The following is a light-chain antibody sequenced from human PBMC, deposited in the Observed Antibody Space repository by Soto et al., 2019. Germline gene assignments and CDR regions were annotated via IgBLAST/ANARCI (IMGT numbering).Light chain of an antibody. CDR1: QSVSGN. Sequence: EIVMTQSPATLSVSPGERATLSCRACQSVSGNLAWYQQKPGQAPRLLIYGASTRATGIPARFSGSGSGTESTLTISSLQSEDFAVYYCQQYNNWPPSFGQGTKVEIK. CDR3: QQYNNWPPS. J-gene: IGKJ1*01. CDR2: GAS. V-gene: IGKV3-15*01.